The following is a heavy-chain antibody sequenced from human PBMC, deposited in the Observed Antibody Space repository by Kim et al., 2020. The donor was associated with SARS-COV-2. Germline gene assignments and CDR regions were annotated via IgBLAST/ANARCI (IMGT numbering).Heavy chain of an antibody. Sequence: GGSLRLSCEASGFSFGTYAMNWVRQAPGKGLEWVSGISGSDGTYYVASVGGRFTVSRDNSKNTLYLQMNALMAADTATYYCGIDRRNGAIKMSFDMLGRG. CDR2: ISGSDGT. J-gene: IGHJ3*02. D-gene: IGHD2-8*01. CDR1: GFSFGTYA. V-gene: IGHV3-23*01. CDR3: GIDRRNGAIKMSFDM.